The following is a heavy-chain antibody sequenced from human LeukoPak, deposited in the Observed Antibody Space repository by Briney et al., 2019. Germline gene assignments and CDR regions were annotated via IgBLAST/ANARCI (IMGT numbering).Heavy chain of an antibody. D-gene: IGHD6-19*01. Sequence: PGGSLRLSCAASGFIFSNYHMNWVRQAPGKGLEWVSYISSSSDTIYYVDSVKGRFTISRDNAKNSLYLQMNSLRDEDTAVYYCARGEPFKAVASPVYWGQGILVTVSS. J-gene: IGHJ4*02. CDR1: GFIFSNYH. V-gene: IGHV3-48*02. CDR2: ISSSSDTI. CDR3: ARGEPFKAVASPVY.